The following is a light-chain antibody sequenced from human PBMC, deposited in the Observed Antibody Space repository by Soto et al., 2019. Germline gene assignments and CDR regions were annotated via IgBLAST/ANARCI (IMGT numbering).Light chain of an antibody. J-gene: IGKJ1*01. Sequence: EIVLTQSPGTLSVSPGERATLSCRVSQSVTSNYIAWYQQKPGQAPRLLIYGASSRATGIPDRFSGSGSGTDFTLTISRLEPADFAVYYCQRYGSSRPWTFGQGTKVDI. CDR3: QRYGSSRPWT. CDR1: QSVTSNY. CDR2: GAS. V-gene: IGKV3-20*01.